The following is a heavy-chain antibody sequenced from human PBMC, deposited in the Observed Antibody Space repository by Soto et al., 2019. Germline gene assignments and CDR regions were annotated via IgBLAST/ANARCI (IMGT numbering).Heavy chain of an antibody. CDR2: ISAYNGNT. J-gene: IGHJ4*02. D-gene: IGHD4-17*01. Sequence: QVQLVQSGAEVKKPGASVKVSCKASGYTFTSYGISWVRQAPGQGLEWMGWISAYNGNTNYAQKLQGRVTMTTDTSTSTAYMELRSLGSDETAVYYCARDIGDGYGGNPGLFDYWGQGTLVTVSS. V-gene: IGHV1-18*01. CDR3: ARDIGDGYGGNPGLFDY. CDR1: GYTFTSYG.